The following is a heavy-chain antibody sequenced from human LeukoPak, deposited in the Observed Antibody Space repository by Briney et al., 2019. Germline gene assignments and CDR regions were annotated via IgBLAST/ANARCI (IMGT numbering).Heavy chain of an antibody. Sequence: AGGSLRLSCAASGFTFSSYSMNWVRQAPGKGLEWVSSISSSSSYIYYADSVKGRFTISRDNAKNSLYLQMNSLRAEDTAVYYCARDRATMVRGHTAPQHWGQGTLVTVSS. J-gene: IGHJ1*01. CDR2: ISSSSSYI. CDR1: GFTFSSYS. D-gene: IGHD3-10*01. V-gene: IGHV3-21*01. CDR3: ARDRATMVRGHTAPQH.